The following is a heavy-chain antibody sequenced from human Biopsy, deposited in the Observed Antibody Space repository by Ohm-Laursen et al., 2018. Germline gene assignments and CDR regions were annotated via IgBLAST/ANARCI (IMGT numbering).Heavy chain of an antibody. J-gene: IGHJ5*02. CDR1: GGSLSLSY. D-gene: IGHD2-2*01. V-gene: IGHV4-4*08. Sequence: SDTLSLTCNVSGGSLSLSYWSWIRQPPGKGLEWIGYTYSSGGTDYNPSLKSRVTISLDTSKNQFSLTLTSVTVADTAIYYCARRPYTRDNWFDPWGQGTLVTVSS. CDR3: ARRPYTRDNWFDP. CDR2: TYSSGGT.